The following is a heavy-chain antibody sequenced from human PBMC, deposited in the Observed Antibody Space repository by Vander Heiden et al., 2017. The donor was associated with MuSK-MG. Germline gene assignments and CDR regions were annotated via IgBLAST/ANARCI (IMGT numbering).Heavy chain of an antibody. J-gene: IGHJ4*02. CDR2: IRRKVNSYAQ. V-gene: IGHV3-73*02. Sequence: EVQLVESGGGLVQPGVSLKLSCAASGFTFSGSAMHCVRQASEKGLGWVGRIRRKVNSYAQAYAAAVKGRFTISRDDSKRTAYLQMSSLKTEDTAVYYCTRLRYDFWSGDYVDYWGQGTLVLVSS. CDR1: GFTFSGSA. CDR3: TRLRYDFWSGDYVDY. D-gene: IGHD3-3*01.